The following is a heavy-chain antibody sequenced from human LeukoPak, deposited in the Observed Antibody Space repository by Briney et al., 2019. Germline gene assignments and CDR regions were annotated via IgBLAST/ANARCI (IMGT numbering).Heavy chain of an antibody. V-gene: IGHV1-69*13. J-gene: IGHJ6*02. CDR1: GGTFSSYA. CDR3: ATDRRYSSAVLTGYGMDV. CDR2: IIPIFGTA. D-gene: IGHD6-19*01. Sequence: SVKVSCKASGGTFSSYAISWVRQAPGQGLEWMGGIIPIFGTANYAQKFQGRVTITADESTSTAYMELSSLRSDDTAVYYCATDRRYSSAVLTGYGMDVWGQGTTVTVSS.